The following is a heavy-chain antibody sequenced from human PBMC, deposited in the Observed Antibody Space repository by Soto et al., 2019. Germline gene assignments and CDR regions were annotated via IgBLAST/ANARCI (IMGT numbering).Heavy chain of an antibody. CDR3: ASPGQLYCSSTSCYADYYYGMDV. CDR1: GGTFSSYA. CDR2: IIPIFGTA. J-gene: IGHJ6*02. D-gene: IGHD2-2*01. V-gene: IGHV1-69*13. Sequence: GASVKVSCKASGGTFSSYAISWVRQVPGQGLEWMGRIIPIFGTANYAQKFQGRVTITADESTSTAYMELSSLRSEDTAVYYCASPGQLYCSSTSCYADYYYGMDVWGQGTTVTVSS.